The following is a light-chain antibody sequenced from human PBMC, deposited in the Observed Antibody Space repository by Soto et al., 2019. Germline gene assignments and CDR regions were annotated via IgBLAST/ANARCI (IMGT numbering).Light chain of an antibody. CDR3: CSYAGGSIFV. J-gene: IGLJ1*01. CDR2: DVT. Sequence: QSALTQPRSVSGSPGQSVSISCTGTSSDVGGYNYVSWYRQYPGKAPKLMIYDVTERPSGVPDRFSGSKSGNTASLTISGLQAEDEADYFCCSYAGGSIFVFGTGTQLTVL. CDR1: SSDVGGYNY. V-gene: IGLV2-11*01.